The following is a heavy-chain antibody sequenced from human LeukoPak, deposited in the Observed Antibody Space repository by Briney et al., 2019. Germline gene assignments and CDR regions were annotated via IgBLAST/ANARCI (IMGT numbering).Heavy chain of an antibody. Sequence: GGSLRLSCAASGFTFSSYWMSWVRQAPGKGLEWVANIKQDGSEKYYVDSVKGRFTTSRDNAKNSLYLQMNSLRAEDTAVYYCASEKEVERLGFGDYWGQGTLVTVSS. J-gene: IGHJ4*02. V-gene: IGHV3-7*01. CDR1: GFTFSSYW. D-gene: IGHD3-16*01. CDR2: IKQDGSEK. CDR3: ASEKEVERLGFGDY.